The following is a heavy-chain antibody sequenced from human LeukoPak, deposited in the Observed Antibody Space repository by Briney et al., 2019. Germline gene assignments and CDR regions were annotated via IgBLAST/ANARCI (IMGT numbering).Heavy chain of an antibody. CDR2: IWYDGSNK. CDR1: GFTFSSYG. D-gene: IGHD5-24*01. Sequence: QPGRSLRLSCAASGFTFSSYGMHGVRQAPGKGLEWVAAIWYDGSNKYYADSVKGRFTISRDNSKNTLYLQMNSLRAEDRALYYCAREMATIYFDFWGQGTLVTVSS. J-gene: IGHJ4*02. V-gene: IGHV3-33*01. CDR3: AREMATIYFDF.